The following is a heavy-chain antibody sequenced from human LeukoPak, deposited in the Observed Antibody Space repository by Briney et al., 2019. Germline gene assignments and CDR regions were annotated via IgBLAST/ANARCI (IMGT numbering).Heavy chain of an antibody. CDR2: INPNSGST. Sequence: ASVKVSCKASGFTFTAYYMHWVRQAPGQGLEWVAWINPNSGSTNYARKFQGRVTLTRDTSISTAYMELSRLTYDDSAVYYCVGLPVAGIPNPLDYWGQGTLVTVSS. V-gene: IGHV1-2*02. CDR3: VGLPVAGIPNPLDY. D-gene: IGHD6-19*01. J-gene: IGHJ4*02. CDR1: GFTFTAYY.